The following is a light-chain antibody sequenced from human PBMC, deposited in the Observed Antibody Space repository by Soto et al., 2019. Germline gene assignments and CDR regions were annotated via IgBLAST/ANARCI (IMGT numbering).Light chain of an antibody. CDR2: EVS. Sequence: QSALTQPPSASGSPGQSVPISCTGTSSDVGGYNYVSWYQQHPGKAPKLMIYEVSKRPSGVPDRFSGSKSGNTASLTVSGLQAEYEADYYCSSYAGSNNLVFGGGTKVTVL. CDR1: SSDVGGYNY. J-gene: IGLJ3*02. CDR3: SSYAGSNNLV. V-gene: IGLV2-8*01.